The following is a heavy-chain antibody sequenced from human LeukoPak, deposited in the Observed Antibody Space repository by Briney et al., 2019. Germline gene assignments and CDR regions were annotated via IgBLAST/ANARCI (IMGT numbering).Heavy chain of an antibody. J-gene: IGHJ4*02. V-gene: IGHV1-8*03. CDR1: GYTFTSYD. CDR2: MNPNSGNT. Sequence: VASVKVSCKASGYTFTSYDINWVRQATGQGLEWMGWMNPNSGNTGYAQKFQGRVTITRNTSISTAYMELSSLRSDDTAVYYCASLGKLVREFDYWGQGTLVTVSS. D-gene: IGHD6-13*01. CDR3: ASLGKLVREFDY.